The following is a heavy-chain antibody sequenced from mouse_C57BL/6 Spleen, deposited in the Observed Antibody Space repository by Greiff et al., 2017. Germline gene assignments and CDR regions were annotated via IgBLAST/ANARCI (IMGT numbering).Heavy chain of an antibody. CDR1: GFSLTSYG. CDR2: IWSGGST. CDR3: ATYYDYDGRGFDY. J-gene: IGHJ2*01. D-gene: IGHD2-4*01. V-gene: IGHV2-2*01. Sequence: QVHVKQSGPGLVQPSQSLSITCTVSGFSLTSYGVHWVRQSPGKGLEWLGVIWSGGSTDYNAAFISRLSISKDNSKSQVFFKMNSLQADDTAIYYCATYYDYDGRGFDYWGQGTTLTVSS.